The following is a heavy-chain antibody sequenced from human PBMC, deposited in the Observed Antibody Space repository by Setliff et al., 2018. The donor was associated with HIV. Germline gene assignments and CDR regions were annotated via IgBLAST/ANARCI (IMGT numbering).Heavy chain of an antibody. D-gene: IGHD3-10*01. CDR2: VNAANGYT. Sequence: ASVKVSCKPSGYTFTTYGLSWVRQAPGQRLEWMGWVNAANGYTKYSQKFQARVTITRDTSATTAYLDLSGLTSEDTAVYYCARVEGSGSFYHYDSWGQGTLVTVSS. CDR1: GYTFTTYG. J-gene: IGHJ4*02. CDR3: ARVEGSGSFYHYDS. V-gene: IGHV1-3*01.